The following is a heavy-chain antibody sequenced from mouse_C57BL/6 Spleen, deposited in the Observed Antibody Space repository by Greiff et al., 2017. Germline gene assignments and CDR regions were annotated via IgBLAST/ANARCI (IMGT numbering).Heavy chain of an antibody. J-gene: IGHJ2*01. D-gene: IGHD1-1*01. CDR1: GYTFTSYG. CDR3: ARSNYNGRNNPYFDY. Sequence: QVQLQQSGAKLARPGASVKLSCKASGYTFTSYGISWVKQRPGQGLEWIGEIYPRSGNTYYNEKFKGKATLTADKSSSTAYMALRSLTSEDSAVYCCARSNYNGRNNPYFDYWGHNTTLTVSS. V-gene: IGHV1-81*01. CDR2: IYPRSGNT.